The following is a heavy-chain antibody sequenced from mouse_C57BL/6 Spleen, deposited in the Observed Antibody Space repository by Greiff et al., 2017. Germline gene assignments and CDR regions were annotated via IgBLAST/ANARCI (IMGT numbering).Heavy chain of an antibody. CDR2: INPSSGYT. D-gene: IGHD1-1*01. CDR1: GYTFTSYT. Sequence: QVQLQQSGAELARPGASVKMSCKASGYTFTSYTMHWVKQRPGQGLEWIGYINPSSGYTKYNQKFKDKATLTADKSSSTAYMQLSSLTSEDSAVYYCARDLYYYGSSPYAMDYWGQGTSVTVSS. CDR3: ARDLYYYGSSPYAMDY. J-gene: IGHJ4*01. V-gene: IGHV1-4*01.